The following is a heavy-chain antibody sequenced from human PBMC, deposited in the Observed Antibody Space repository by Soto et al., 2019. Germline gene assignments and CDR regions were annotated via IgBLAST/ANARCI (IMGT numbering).Heavy chain of an antibody. CDR1: GGSISSSSYY. D-gene: IGHD5-12*01. Sequence: PSETLSLTCTVSGGSISSSSYYWGWIRQPPGKGLEWIGSIYYSGSTYYNPSLKSRVTISVDTSKNQFSLKLSSVTAADTAVYYCARLKGRLLDYWGQGTLVTVSS. V-gene: IGHV4-39*01. J-gene: IGHJ4*02. CDR2: IYYSGST. CDR3: ARLKGRLLDY.